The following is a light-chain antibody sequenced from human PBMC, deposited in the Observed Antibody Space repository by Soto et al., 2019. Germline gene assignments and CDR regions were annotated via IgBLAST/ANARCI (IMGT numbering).Light chain of an antibody. CDR3: QQSFSTASWK. J-gene: IGKJ1*01. CDR2: GAS. Sequence: DIQMTPSPSSLSASIVYRVTITCLASQSISIYLNWYQQKPGRAPDLLIYGASSLQTGVPSRFSGSGSGTDFTLTIRSLQPEDFATYYCQQSFSTASWKFGQGTKVDIK. CDR1: QSISIY. V-gene: IGKV1-39*01.